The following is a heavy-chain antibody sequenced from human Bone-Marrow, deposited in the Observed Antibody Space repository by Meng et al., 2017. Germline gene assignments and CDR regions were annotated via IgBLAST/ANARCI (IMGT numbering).Heavy chain of an antibody. Sequence: GESLKISCAASGFTFSIYWMHWVRQAPGKGLVWVSRINSDGSSTNYADSVKGRFTISRDNAKNTLYLQMNSLRAEDTAVYYCARLSGLGNYLPLDYWGQGTLVTVSS. CDR3: ARLSGLGNYLPLDY. CDR1: GFTFSIYW. CDR2: INSDGSST. D-gene: IGHD3-16*02. V-gene: IGHV3-74*01. J-gene: IGHJ4*02.